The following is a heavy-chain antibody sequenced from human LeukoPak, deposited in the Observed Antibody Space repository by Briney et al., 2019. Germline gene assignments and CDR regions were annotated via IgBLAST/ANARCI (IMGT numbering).Heavy chain of an antibody. CDR1: GFTFSRYW. Sequence: GGSLTLSCAASGFTFSRYWVIWVRQAPGKGREWVANIQQDGSEKYYVDSVKGRFTISRDNAKNSLYLQMNSLRAEDTAVYYCARNPPRYFNWGQGTLVTVSS. D-gene: IGHD1-26*01. CDR3: ARNPPRYFN. J-gene: IGHJ4*02. V-gene: IGHV3-7*05. CDR2: IQQDGSEK.